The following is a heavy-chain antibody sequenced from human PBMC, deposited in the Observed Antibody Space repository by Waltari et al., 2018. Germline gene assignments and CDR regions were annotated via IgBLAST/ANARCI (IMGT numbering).Heavy chain of an antibody. D-gene: IGHD4-17*01. J-gene: IGHJ5*02. Sequence: QVQLQESGPGLVKPSETLSLTCAVSGYSISSGYYWGWIRQPPGKGLEWIGSINHKESTYNNPSLKTGVTISVDTSKNQCSLKLSSVTAEDTAGYYWARGEDGDYALGWFNPWGQGTLVTVSS. CDR3: ARGEDGDYALGWFNP. V-gene: IGHV4-38-2*01. CDR2: INHKEST. CDR1: GYSISSGYY.